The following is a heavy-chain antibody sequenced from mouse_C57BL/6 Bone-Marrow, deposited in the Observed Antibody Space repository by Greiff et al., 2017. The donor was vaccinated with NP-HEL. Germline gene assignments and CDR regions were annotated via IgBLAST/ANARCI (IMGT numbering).Heavy chain of an antibody. CDR1: GFTFSNYW. J-gene: IGHJ4*01. D-gene: IGHD4-1*02. Sequence: EVKVEESGGGLVQPGGSMKLSCVASGFTFSNYWMNWVRQSPEKGLEWVAQIRLKSDNYATHYAESVKGRFTISRDDSKSSVYLQMNNLRAEDTGIYYCTGNWDGDYAMDSWGQGTSVTVSS. V-gene: IGHV6-3*01. CDR2: IRLKSDNYAT. CDR3: TGNWDGDYAMDS.